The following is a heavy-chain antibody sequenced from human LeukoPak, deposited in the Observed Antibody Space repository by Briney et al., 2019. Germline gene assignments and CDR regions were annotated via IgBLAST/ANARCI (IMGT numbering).Heavy chain of an antibody. Sequence: GGSLRLSCEASGFTFSSYWMSWVRQAPGKGMEWVANIKQDGSEKYYVDSVKGRFTISRDNARNSLYLQMNSLRAEDTAVYYCARAPGDPRNSWGRGPVVTVSS. V-gene: IGHV3-7*03. CDR2: IKQDGSEK. J-gene: IGHJ5*02. CDR3: ARAPGDPRNS. CDR1: GFTFSSYW. D-gene: IGHD4-17*01.